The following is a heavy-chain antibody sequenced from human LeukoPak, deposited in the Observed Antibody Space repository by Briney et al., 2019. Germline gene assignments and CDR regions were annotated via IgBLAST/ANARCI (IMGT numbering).Heavy chain of an antibody. Sequence: ASVKVSCKASGYTFTSYYMHWVRQAPGQGLEWMGIINPSGGSTSYAQKFQGRVTMTRDMSTSTVYMELSSLRSEDTAVYYCARDPSRDYGDYGSTYYMDVWGKGTTVTVSS. J-gene: IGHJ6*03. V-gene: IGHV1-46*01. CDR1: GYTFTSYY. CDR3: ARDPSRDYGDYGSTYYMDV. D-gene: IGHD4-17*01. CDR2: INPSGGST.